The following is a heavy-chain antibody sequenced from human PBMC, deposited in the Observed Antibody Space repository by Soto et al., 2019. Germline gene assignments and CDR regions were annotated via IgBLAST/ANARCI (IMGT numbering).Heavy chain of an antibody. V-gene: IGHV4-31*03. Sequence: QVQLQESGPGLVKPSQTLSLTCTVSGGSISSGGYYWSWIRQHPVKGLEWIGYIYYSGSTYYNPSLKSRVTISVDTSKNQFSLKLSSVTAADTAVYYCPRVCISTSCRYLSDYWGQGTLVTVSS. D-gene: IGHD2-2*01. J-gene: IGHJ4*02. CDR2: IYYSGST. CDR1: GGSISSGGYY. CDR3: PRVCISTSCRYLSDY.